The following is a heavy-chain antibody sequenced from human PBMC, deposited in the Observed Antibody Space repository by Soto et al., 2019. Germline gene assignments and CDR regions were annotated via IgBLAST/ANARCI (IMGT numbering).Heavy chain of an antibody. D-gene: IGHD3-3*01. CDR2: IIPILGIA. V-gene: IGHV1-69*04. J-gene: IGHJ6*03. CDR1: GGTFSSYT. CDR3: ARDYNGIGVVYMDV. Sequence: ASVEVSCKASGGTFSSYTISWVRQAPGQGLEWMGRIIPILGIANYAQKFQGRVTITADKSTSTAYMELSSLRSEDTAVYYCARDYNGIGVVYMDVWGKGTTVTVSS.